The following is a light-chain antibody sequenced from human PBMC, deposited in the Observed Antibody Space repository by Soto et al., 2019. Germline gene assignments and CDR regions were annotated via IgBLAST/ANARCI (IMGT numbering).Light chain of an antibody. Sequence: EIVMTQSPATLPVSPGERATLSCRASQSVSSNLAWYQQKPGQAPRLLIYGASTRATGIPARFSGSGSGTEFTLTIGSLQSEDFAVYYCQQYNRWPLTFDQGTKVEIE. CDR1: QSVSSN. V-gene: IGKV3-15*01. CDR3: QQYNRWPLT. CDR2: GAS. J-gene: IGKJ1*01.